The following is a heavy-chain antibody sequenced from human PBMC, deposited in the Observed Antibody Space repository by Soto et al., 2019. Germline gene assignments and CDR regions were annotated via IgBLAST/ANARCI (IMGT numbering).Heavy chain of an antibody. J-gene: IGHJ6*02. CDR3: ARDSPDIVVVPAANVLYYYYGMDV. V-gene: IGHV1-18*01. CDR2: ISAYNGNT. D-gene: IGHD2-2*01. CDR1: GYTFTRYG. Sequence: ASVKVSCKASGYTFTRYGITWVRQAPGQGLEWMGWISAYNGNTNYAQKLQGRVTMTTDTSTKTAYMELRSLRSDDTAVYYCARDSPDIVVVPAANVLYYYYGMDVWGQGTTVTVPS.